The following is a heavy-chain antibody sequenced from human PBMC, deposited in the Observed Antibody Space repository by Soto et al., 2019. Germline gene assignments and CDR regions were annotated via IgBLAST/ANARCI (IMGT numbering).Heavy chain of an antibody. CDR2: ISGSGGST. CDR1: GVTFSSYA. V-gene: IGHV3-23*01. D-gene: IGHD6-19*01. Sequence: WGSLTLSCAAAGVTFSSYAMSYVRQAPGKGLEWVSAISGSGGSTYYADSVKGRFTISRDNSKNTLYLQMNSLRAEDTAVYYCAKDFLSGWYVRAVDYWGQGTLVTVS. CDR3: AKDFLSGWYVRAVDY. J-gene: IGHJ4*02.